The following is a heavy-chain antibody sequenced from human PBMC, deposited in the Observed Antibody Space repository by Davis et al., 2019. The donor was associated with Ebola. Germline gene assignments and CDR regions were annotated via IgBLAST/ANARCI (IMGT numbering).Heavy chain of an antibody. J-gene: IGHJ4*02. D-gene: IGHD6-19*01. Sequence: SETLSLTCTVSGGSINNYFWSWIRQPPGKGLEWIGNIHYLGNTNYNPSLKSRVTMSVDTSKNQFSLKLSSVTAADTAVYYCAREAFSSGWSFTFDYWGQGTLVTVSS. CDR1: GGSINNYF. CDR2: IHYLGNT. V-gene: IGHV4-59*01. CDR3: AREAFSSGWSFTFDY.